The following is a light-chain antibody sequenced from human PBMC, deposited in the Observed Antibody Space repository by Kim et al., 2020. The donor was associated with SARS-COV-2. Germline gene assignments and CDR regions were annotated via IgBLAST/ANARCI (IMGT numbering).Light chain of an antibody. V-gene: IGLV3-19*01. CDR1: SLRSYY. J-gene: IGLJ2*01. CDR2: GKN. Sequence: ALGRTVMTTCQGDSLRSYYATWYQQKPGQAPTLVIYGKNNRPSGIPDRFSGSSSGNTASLTITGTQAGDEADYYCNSRDSNDNVVFGGGTQLTVL. CDR3: NSRDSNDNVV.